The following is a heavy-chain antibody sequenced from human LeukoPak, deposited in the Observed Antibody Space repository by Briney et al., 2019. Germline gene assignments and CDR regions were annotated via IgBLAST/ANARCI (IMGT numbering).Heavy chain of an antibody. Sequence: GGSLRLSCAASGFTFSSYGMHWVRQAPGKGLEWVAVISYDGSNKYYADSVKGRFTISRDNSKNTLYLQMNSLRAEDTAVYYCAKDLIIAAAGTSPDYWGQGTLVTVSS. D-gene: IGHD6-13*01. CDR3: AKDLIIAAAGTSPDY. CDR2: ISYDGSNK. V-gene: IGHV3-30*18. CDR1: GFTFSSYG. J-gene: IGHJ4*02.